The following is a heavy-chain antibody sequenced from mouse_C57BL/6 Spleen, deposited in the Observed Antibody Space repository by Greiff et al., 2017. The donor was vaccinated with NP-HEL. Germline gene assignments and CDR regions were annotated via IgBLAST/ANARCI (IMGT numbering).Heavy chain of an antibody. CDR3: ARSGYYSNFAWFAY. CDR1: GYAFSSYW. CDR2: IYPGDGDT. Sequence: VQLQQSGAELVKPGASVKISCKASGYAFSSYWMNWVKQRPGKGLEWIGQIYPGDGDTNYNGKFKGKATLTADKSSSTAYMQLSSLTSEDSAVYFCARSGYYSNFAWFAYWGQGTLVTVSA. V-gene: IGHV1-80*01. J-gene: IGHJ3*01. D-gene: IGHD2-5*01.